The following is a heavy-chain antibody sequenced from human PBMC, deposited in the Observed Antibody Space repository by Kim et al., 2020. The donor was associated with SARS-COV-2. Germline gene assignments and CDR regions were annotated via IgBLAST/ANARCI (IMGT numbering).Heavy chain of an antibody. J-gene: IGHJ3*01. V-gene: IGHV3-13*01. D-gene: IGHD3-10*01. CDR1: GFTFSSYD. CDR2: IGTAGDT. CDR3: ARARVTITMVRGVLLDAFDL. Sequence: GGSLRLSCAASGFTFSSYDMHWVRQATGKSLEWVSAIGTAGDTYYPGSVKGRFTISRENAKNSLYLQMNSLRAGDTDVYSCARARVTITMVRGVLLDAFDLWGQETMVTVSS.